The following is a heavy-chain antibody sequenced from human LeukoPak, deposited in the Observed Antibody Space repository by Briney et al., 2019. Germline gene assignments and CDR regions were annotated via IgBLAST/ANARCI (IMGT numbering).Heavy chain of an antibody. Sequence: PSETLSLTCNLAGDSSSTTTYYWGWIRQPPGKALEWIGTINHGGNTYYNPSLKTRVTISVDMSKNQFSLKLSSVTAADTAVYYCARGSSGSFDYWGQGTLVTVSS. CDR1: GDSSSTTTYY. J-gene: IGHJ4*02. CDR3: ARGSSGSFDY. D-gene: IGHD3-22*01. V-gene: IGHV4-39*07. CDR2: INHGGNT.